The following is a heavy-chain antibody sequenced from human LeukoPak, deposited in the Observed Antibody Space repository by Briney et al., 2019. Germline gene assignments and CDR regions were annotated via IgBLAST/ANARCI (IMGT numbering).Heavy chain of an antibody. Sequence: PGRCLRLSCAASGFTFSSYSMNWVRQAPGKGLEWVSSISSSSSYIYYAESVKGRFTISRDNAKNSLYLQMKSMRAEDTAVYYCARGGFGVVINQLDYWGQGTLVTVSS. CDR1: GFTFSSYS. CDR2: ISSSSSYI. CDR3: ARGGFGVVINQLDY. J-gene: IGHJ4*02. D-gene: IGHD3-3*01. V-gene: IGHV3-21*01.